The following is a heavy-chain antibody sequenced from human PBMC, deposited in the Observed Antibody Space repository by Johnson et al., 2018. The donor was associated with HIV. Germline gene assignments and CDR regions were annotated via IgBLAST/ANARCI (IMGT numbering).Heavy chain of an antibody. V-gene: IGHV3-30*14. Sequence: QVQLVEAGGGVVQPGRSLRLSCAASGFTYSSYAMHWVRQAPGTALEWVAVISYDGSNKYYADVVRGRFPISRDNSKNTLYLQMNSLRVEDTAVYYCASSYSESDAFDIWGQGTMVTVSS. J-gene: IGHJ3*02. CDR1: GFTYSSYA. D-gene: IGHD3-10*01. CDR3: ASSYSESDAFDI. CDR2: ISYDGSNK.